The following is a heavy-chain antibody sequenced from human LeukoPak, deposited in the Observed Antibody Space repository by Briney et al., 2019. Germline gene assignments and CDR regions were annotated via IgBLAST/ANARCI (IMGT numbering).Heavy chain of an antibody. V-gene: IGHV4-34*01. D-gene: IGHD2-15*01. CDR2: INHSGST. CDR3: ARGRVVVVAATPGSGWFDP. J-gene: IGHJ5*02. Sequence: YPSETLSLTCAVYGGSFSGYYWSWIRQPPGKGLEWIGEINHSGSTNYNPSLKSRVTISVDTSKNQFSLKLSSVTAADTAVYYCARGRVVVVAATPGSGWFDPWGQGSVVTVSS. CDR1: GGSFSGYY.